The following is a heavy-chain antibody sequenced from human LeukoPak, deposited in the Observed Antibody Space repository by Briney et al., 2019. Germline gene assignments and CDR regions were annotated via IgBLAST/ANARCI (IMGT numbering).Heavy chain of an antibody. CDR2: INTNTGHQ. J-gene: IGHJ3*02. Sequence: ASVKVSCKASGYIFTSYAIHWLRQAPGQGLEWMGWINTNTGHQTYAQGFRGRFVFSLDTAVTTAYLEISSLNTEDTAVYYCARVSRPDNYPRIFEIWGQGTLVSV. V-gene: IGHV7-4-1*01. CDR1: GYIFTSYA. CDR3: ARVSRPDNYPRIFEI. D-gene: IGHD5-24*01.